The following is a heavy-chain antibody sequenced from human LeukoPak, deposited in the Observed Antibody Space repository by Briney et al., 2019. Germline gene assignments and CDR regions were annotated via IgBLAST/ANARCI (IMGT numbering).Heavy chain of an antibody. J-gene: IGHJ3*02. CDR3: ARDGAVAAFGTDAFDI. D-gene: IGHD6-19*01. V-gene: IGHV1-18*01. Sequence: ASVKVSCKASGYTFTSYGISWVRQAPGQGLEWMGWISAYNGNTNYAQKLQGRVTMTTDTSTSTAYMELRSLRSDDTAVYYCARDGAVAAFGTDAFDIWGQGTMVTVSS. CDR2: ISAYNGNT. CDR1: GYTFTSYG.